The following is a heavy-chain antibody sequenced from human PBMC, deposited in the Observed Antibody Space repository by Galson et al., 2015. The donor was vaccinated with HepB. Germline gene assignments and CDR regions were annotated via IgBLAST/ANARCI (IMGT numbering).Heavy chain of an antibody. CDR3: ARGQQWLGNYFDY. J-gene: IGHJ4*02. CDR1: GGSISSGYY. V-gene: IGHV4-38-2*02. Sequence: LSLTCTVSGGSISSGYYWGWIRQPPGKGLEWIGSIYHSGSTYYNPSLKSRVTISVDTSKNQFSLKLSSVTAADTAVYYCARGQQWLGNYFDYWGQGTLVTVSS. D-gene: IGHD6-19*01. CDR2: IYHSGST.